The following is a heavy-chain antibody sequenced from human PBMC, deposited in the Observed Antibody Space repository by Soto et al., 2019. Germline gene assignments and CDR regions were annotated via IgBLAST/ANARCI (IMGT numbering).Heavy chain of an antibody. D-gene: IGHD6-13*01. CDR2: INPNSGGT. Sequence: QVQLVQSGAEVKKPGASVKVSCKASGYTFTGYYMHWVRQAPGQGLEWMGWINPNSGGTNYAQKFQGRVTMTRDTSLSTAYMELSSLRSDDTAEYYCSRDRQQQLVLGWFDPWGQGTLVTVSS. CDR1: GYTFTGYY. CDR3: SRDRQQQLVLGWFDP. V-gene: IGHV1-2*02. J-gene: IGHJ5*02.